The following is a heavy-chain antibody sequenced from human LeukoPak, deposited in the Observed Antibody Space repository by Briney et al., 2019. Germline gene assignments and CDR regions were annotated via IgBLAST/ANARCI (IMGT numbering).Heavy chain of an antibody. CDR2: IYYSGST. CDR1: GGSISSGDYY. Sequence: PSETLSLTCTVSGGSISSGDYYWAWIRQPPGKGLEWIGFIYYSGSTYYNPSLKSRVTISVDTSKSQFSLELSSVTAADTAVYHCARVRYCSGGSCYSVPQAHFGYWGQGTLVTVSS. D-gene: IGHD2-15*01. CDR3: ARVRYCSGGSCYSVPQAHFGY. J-gene: IGHJ4*02. V-gene: IGHV4-30-4*08.